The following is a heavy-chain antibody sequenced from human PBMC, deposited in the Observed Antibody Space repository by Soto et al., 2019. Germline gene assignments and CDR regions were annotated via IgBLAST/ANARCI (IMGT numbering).Heavy chain of an antibody. D-gene: IGHD2-21*02. Sequence: GGSLRLSCAVSGFTFSNYYIHWVRQAPGKGLEWVSSIRSGRDTFYADSVKGRFSISRDDATSSVSLQMNSLRGEDTAVYFCAREETAWPLAYGLDVWGQGTTVTVSS. J-gene: IGHJ6*02. CDR1: GFTFSNYY. CDR3: AREETAWPLAYGLDV. CDR2: IRSGRDT. V-gene: IGHV3-21*01.